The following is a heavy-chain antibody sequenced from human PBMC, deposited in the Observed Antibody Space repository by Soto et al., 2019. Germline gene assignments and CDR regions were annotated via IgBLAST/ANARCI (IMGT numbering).Heavy chain of an antibody. CDR3: ARGRLTMVRGVIGRDNWFDP. J-gene: IGHJ5*02. CDR2: IYYSGST. D-gene: IGHD3-10*01. Sequence: SETLSLTCTVSGGSISSSNYYWGWIRQPPGKGLEWIGSIYYSGSTYYNPSLKSRVTISVDTSKNQFSLKLSSVTAADTAVYYCARGRLTMVRGVIGRDNWFDPWGQGTLVTVSS. V-gene: IGHV4-39*07. CDR1: GGSISSSNYY.